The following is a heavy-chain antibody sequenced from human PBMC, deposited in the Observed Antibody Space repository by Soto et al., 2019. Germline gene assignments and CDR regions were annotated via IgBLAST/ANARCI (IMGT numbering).Heavy chain of an antibody. CDR3: YGSGGT. CDR1: GGSISSYY. D-gene: IGHD1-26*01. Sequence: QVQLQESGPGLVKPSETLSLTCTVSGGSISSYYWSWIRQPPGKGLEWIGHIYDSGTANYNPSLQSRVTISVDTSKNQFSLSLSSVTAADTAMYYCYGSGGTWGQGTLVTVSS. V-gene: IGHV4-59*01. CDR2: IYDSGTA. J-gene: IGHJ5*02.